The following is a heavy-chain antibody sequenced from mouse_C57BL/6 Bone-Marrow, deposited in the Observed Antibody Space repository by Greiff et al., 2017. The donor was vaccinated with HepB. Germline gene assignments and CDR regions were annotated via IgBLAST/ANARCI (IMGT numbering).Heavy chain of an antibody. D-gene: IGHD3-2*02. CDR1: GFTFSDYY. CDR3: ARPRQLRPLGAMDY. V-gene: IGHV5-12*01. CDR2: ISNGGGST. J-gene: IGHJ4*01. Sequence: DVMLVESGGGLVQPGGSLKLSCAASGFTFSDYYMYWVRQTPEKRLEWVAYISNGGGSTYYPDTVKGRFTISRDNAKNTLYLQMSRLKSEDTAMYYCARPRQLRPLGAMDYWGQGTSVTVSS.